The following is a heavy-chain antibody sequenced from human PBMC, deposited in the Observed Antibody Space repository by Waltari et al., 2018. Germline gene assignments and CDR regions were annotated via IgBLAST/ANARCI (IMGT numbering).Heavy chain of an antibody. CDR2: IKSKTDGGTT. CDR3: TTDPVGLYGGDY. D-gene: IGHD4-17*01. CDR1: GLTFNTAR. J-gene: IGHJ4*02. Sequence: EVQLVESGGDLVKTGGALRVTCAASGLTFNTARMTWVRQAPGKGLEWGGSIKSKTDGGTTDFAAPVEGRFTISRDDSKKTMYLQMSSLKIEDTAVYYCTTDPVGLYGGDYWGQGTLVIVSS. V-gene: IGHV3-15*01.